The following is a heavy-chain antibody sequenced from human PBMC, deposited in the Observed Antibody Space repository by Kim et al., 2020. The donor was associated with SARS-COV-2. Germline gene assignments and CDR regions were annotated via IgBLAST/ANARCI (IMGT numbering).Heavy chain of an antibody. J-gene: IGHJ3*02. V-gene: IGHV1-69*01. Sequence: AQKFQGRVTITADESTSTAYMELSSLRSEDTAVYYCARDTGPQLDDAFDIWGQGTMVTVSS. CDR3: ARDTGPQLDDAFDI. D-gene: IGHD2-8*02.